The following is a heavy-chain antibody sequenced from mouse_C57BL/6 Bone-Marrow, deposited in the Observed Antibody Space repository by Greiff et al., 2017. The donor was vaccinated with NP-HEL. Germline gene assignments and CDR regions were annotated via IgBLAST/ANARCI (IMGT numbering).Heavy chain of an antibody. V-gene: IGHV1-82*01. J-gene: IGHJ2*01. CDR2: IYPGVGDT. Sequence: QVQLQQSGPELVKPGASVKISCKASGYAFSSSWMNWVKQRPGKGLEWIGRIYPGVGDTNYNGKFKGKATLTADKSSSTAYMQLSSLTSEDSAVYFCARSYYGSSPDYWGQGTTLTVSS. CDR1: GYAFSSSW. D-gene: IGHD1-1*01. CDR3: ARSYYGSSPDY.